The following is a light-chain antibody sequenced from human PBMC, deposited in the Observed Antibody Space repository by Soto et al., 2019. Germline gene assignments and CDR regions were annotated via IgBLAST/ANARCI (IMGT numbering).Light chain of an antibody. CDR1: SSDVGGYDY. CDR2: DVT. Sequence: QSALTQPASVSGSPGQSITVSCTGTSSDVGGYDYVSWYQQHPGNAPKLLISDVTNRPSVVSNRFSGSKSGNTASLTISGLQTEDEADYCCTSYTSSSTYVFGTGTKVTVL. V-gene: IGLV2-14*01. CDR3: TSYTSSSTYV. J-gene: IGLJ1*01.